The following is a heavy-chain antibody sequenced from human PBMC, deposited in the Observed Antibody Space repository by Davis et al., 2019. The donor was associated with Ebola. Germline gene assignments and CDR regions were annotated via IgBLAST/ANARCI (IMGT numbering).Heavy chain of an antibody. CDR3: AKDKNYDFWSGYPHDALDI. D-gene: IGHD3-3*01. J-gene: IGHJ3*02. CDR2: ISGSGGST. CDR1: GFTFSSYA. Sequence: PGGSLRLSCAASGFTFSSYAMSSVRQAPGKGLEWVSAISGSGGSTYYADSVKGRFTISRDNSKNTLYLQMNSLRAEDTAIYYCAKDKNYDFWSGYPHDALDIWGQGTMVTVSS. V-gene: IGHV3-23*01.